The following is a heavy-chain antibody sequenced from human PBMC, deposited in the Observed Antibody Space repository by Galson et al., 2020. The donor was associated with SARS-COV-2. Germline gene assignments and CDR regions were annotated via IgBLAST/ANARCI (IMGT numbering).Heavy chain of an antibody. CDR2: VFPGDSET. CDR3: ARHTADCSNGICYADYYHGMDV. Sequence: GESLKISCKASGYRFTSYWIGWVRQMPGKGLEWMGIVFPGDSETRYSPSFQGQVTISADKSISTAYLQWSSLKASDRAMYYCARHTADCSNGICYADYYHGMDVWGQGTTVTVS. CDR1: GYRFTSYW. D-gene: IGHD2-8*01. V-gene: IGHV5-51*01. J-gene: IGHJ6*02.